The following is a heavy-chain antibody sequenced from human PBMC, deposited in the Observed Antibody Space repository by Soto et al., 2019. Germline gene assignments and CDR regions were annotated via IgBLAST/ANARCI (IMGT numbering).Heavy chain of an antibody. D-gene: IGHD6-19*01. CDR1: GGTFSSYA. CDR2: IIPIFGTA. CDR3: ARDLGGWNKSRFRGMDV. J-gene: IGHJ6*02. V-gene: IGHV1-69*13. Sequence: SVKVSCKASGGTFSSYAISWVRQAPGQGLEWMGGIIPIFGTANYAQKFQGRVTITADESTSTANMELSSLRSEDTSVYFCARDLGGWNKSRFRGMDVWGQGTTVTVSS.